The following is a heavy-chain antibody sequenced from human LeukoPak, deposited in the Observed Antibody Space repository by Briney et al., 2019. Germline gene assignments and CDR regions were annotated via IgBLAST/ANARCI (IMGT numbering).Heavy chain of an antibody. CDR3: ARDIFGRIGKYWYFDL. CDR2: IYSGGST. V-gene: IGHV3-66*01. D-gene: IGHD3-10*02. J-gene: IGHJ2*01. CDR1: GFTFSSYA. Sequence: PGGSLRLSCAASGFTFSSYAMHWVRQAPGKGLEWVSVIYSGGSTYYADSVKGRFTISRDNSKNTLYLQMNSLRAEDTAVYYCARDIFGRIGKYWYFDLWGRGTLVTVSS.